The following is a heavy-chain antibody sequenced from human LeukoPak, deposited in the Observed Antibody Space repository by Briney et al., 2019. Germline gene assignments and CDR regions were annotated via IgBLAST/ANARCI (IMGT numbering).Heavy chain of an antibody. CDR3: ARTSPPPYYYDSSGYYYFDY. V-gene: IGHV1-18*01. CDR1: GYTFTSYG. D-gene: IGHD3-22*01. CDR2: ISAYNGNT. J-gene: IGHJ4*02. Sequence: GASVKVSCKASGYTFTSYGISWVRQAPGQGLEWMGWISAYNGNTNYAQKLQGRVTMITDTSTSTAYMELRSLRSDDTAVYYCARTSPPPYYYDSSGYYYFDYWGQGTLVTVSS.